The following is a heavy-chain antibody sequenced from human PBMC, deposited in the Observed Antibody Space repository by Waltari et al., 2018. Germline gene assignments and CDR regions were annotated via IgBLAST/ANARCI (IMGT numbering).Heavy chain of an antibody. J-gene: IGHJ6*02. CDR3: ARGSFLEWLGGMDV. CDR1: GFTQCSHW. D-gene: IGHD3-3*02. Sequence: EVQLVESGGGLVQPGGSLRPPCAASGFTQCSHWKQWIRQAPGKGLVWVSRINIDGSSTRYADSVKGRFTISRDNAKNTLYLQMNSLRAEDTAVYYCARGSFLEWLGGMDVWGQGTTVTVS. CDR2: INIDGSST. V-gene: IGHV3-74*01.